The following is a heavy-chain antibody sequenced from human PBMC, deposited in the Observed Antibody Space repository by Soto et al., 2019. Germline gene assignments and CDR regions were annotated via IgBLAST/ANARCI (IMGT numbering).Heavy chain of an antibody. J-gene: IGHJ6*02. CDR2: IIPIFGTA. D-gene: IGHD1-1*01. CDR3: ARGDSHKGMEGMDV. V-gene: IGHV1-69*01. Sequence: QVQLVQSGAEVKKPGSSVKVSCKASGGTFSSYAISWVRQAPGQGLEWMGGIIPIFGTANYAQKFQGRVTITADELPSRVYMELSSLMYEYTAVYYCARGDSHKGMEGMDVWGQGTTVTVSS. CDR1: GGTFSSYA.